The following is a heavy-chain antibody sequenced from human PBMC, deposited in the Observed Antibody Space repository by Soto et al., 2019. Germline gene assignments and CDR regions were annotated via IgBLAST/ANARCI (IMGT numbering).Heavy chain of an antibody. CDR2: INAGNGNT. CDR1: GYTFTSYA. J-gene: IGHJ4*02. V-gene: IGHV1-3*01. D-gene: IGHD3-16*02. Sequence: ASVKVSCKASGYTFTSYAMHWVRQAPGQRLEWMGWINAGNGNTKYSQKFQGRVTITRDTSASTAYMELSSLRSEDTAVYYCAGPRLSQNFRVDYSGQGTLVTVSS. CDR3: AGPRLSQNFRVDY.